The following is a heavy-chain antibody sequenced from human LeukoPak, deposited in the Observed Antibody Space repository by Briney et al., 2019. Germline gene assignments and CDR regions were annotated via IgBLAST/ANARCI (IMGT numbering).Heavy chain of an antibody. V-gene: IGHV3-48*03. D-gene: IGHD1-1*01. CDR3: ARDSPQLNYYFDY. CDR2: ISSSGSTI. J-gene: IGHJ4*02. Sequence: GGSLRLSCAASGFTFSNYEMNWVRQAPGKGLEWVACISSSGSTIYYADSVKGRFTISRDNAKNSLYLQMNSLRAEDTAVYYCARDSPQLNYYFDYWGQGTLVTVSS. CDR1: GFTFSNYE.